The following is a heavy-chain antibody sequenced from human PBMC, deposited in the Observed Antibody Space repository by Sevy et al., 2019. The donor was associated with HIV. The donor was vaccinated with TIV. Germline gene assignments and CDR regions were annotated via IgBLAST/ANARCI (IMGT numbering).Heavy chain of an antibody. J-gene: IGHJ6*02. CDR1: GFTFSSYG. CDR2: ISYDGSNK. Sequence: GGSLRLSCAASGFTFSSYGMHWVRQAPGKGLEWVAVISYDGSNKYYADSVKGRFTISRDNSKNTLYLQMNSLRAEDTAGYYCAKDRINFRRHLVRHYYYYGMDVWGQGTTVTVSS. CDR3: AKDRINFRRHLVRHYYYYGMDV. D-gene: IGHD6-6*01. V-gene: IGHV3-30*18.